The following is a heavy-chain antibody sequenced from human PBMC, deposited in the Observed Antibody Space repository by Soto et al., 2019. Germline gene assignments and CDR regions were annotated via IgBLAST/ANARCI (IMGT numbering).Heavy chain of an antibody. D-gene: IGHD1-26*01. V-gene: IGHV3-30*18. CDR2: ISNDGSNK. CDR3: AKGFGNYCAFDS. CDR1: GFSFSTYG. Sequence: QVHLVESGGGVVQPGRSLRLSCAASGFSFSTYGMHWVRQAPGKGLEWVAFISNDGSNKYYADSVKGRFTISRDNCKNTVYLQMSSLRAEDTAVYYCAKGFGNYCAFDSWGQGCLVTVSS. J-gene: IGHJ4*02.